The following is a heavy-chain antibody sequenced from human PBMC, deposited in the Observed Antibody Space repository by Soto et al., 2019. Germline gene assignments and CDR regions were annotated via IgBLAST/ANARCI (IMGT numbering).Heavy chain of an antibody. CDR1: GGSFSGYY. CDR3: ARGGSPRFSDRGTPTPLEYAAFGGAFDI. CDR2: INHSGST. J-gene: IGHJ3*02. V-gene: IGHV4-34*01. D-gene: IGHD3-3*01. Sequence: SETLSLTCAVYGGSFSGYYWSWIRQPPGKGLEWIGEINHSGSTNYNPSLKSRVTISVDTSKNQFSLKLSSVTAADTAVYYCARGGSPRFSDRGTPTPLEYAAFGGAFDIWGQGTMVTVSS.